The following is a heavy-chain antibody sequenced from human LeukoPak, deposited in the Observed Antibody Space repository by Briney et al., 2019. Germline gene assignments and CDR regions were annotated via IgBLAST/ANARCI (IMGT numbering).Heavy chain of an antibody. V-gene: IGHV3-23*01. CDR3: TTWVGAHFDF. D-gene: IGHD1-26*01. CDR2: IDGPTFRT. Sequence: GGSLRLSCAASGFTFSNAWMSWVRQAPGKGLEWVSTIDGPTFRTHYADSVMGRFTISRDNSKNTLYLQMNSLRAEDAAVYFCTTWVGAHFDFWGQGTLVTVSS. CDR1: GFTFSNAW. J-gene: IGHJ4*02.